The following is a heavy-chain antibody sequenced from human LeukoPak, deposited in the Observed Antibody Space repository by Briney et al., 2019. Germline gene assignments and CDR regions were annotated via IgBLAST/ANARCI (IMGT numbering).Heavy chain of an antibody. J-gene: IGHJ4*02. V-gene: IGHV3-21*01. CDR3: ARALASGATY. CDR2: ISSSSSYI. CDR1: GFTFSTYE. Sequence: GGSLRLSCAASGFTFSTYEMNWVRQAPGKGLEWVSSISSSSSYIYYADSVKGRFTISRDNAKNTVYLQMNSLRAEDSAEYYCARALASGATYWGQGTLVTVSS. D-gene: IGHD6-13*01.